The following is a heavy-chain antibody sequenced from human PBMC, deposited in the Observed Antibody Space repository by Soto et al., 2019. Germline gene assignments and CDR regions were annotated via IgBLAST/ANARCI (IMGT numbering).Heavy chain of an antibody. CDR1: GGSISSGGYY. CDR3: ARYRVGLPNWFDP. CDR2: IYYSGST. D-gene: IGHD1-26*01. Sequence: SETLSLTCTVSGGSISSGGYYWSWIRQHPGKGLEWIGYIYYSGSTYYNPSLKSRVTISVDTSKNQFSLKLSSVTAADTAVYYCARYRVGLPNWFDPWGQGTLVTVSS. J-gene: IGHJ5*02. V-gene: IGHV4-31*03.